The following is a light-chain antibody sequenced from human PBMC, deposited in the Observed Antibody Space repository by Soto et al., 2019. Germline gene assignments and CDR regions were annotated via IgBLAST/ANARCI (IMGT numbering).Light chain of an antibody. CDR3: SSFGGSNNVV. CDR2: EVS. V-gene: IGLV2-8*01. CDR1: SSDVGGYNY. J-gene: IGLJ2*01. Sequence: QSVLTQPPSASGSPGQSVTISCTGTSSDVGGYNYVSWYQQRPGKAPKLMIYEVSKRPSGVPDRFSGFKSGNTASLTVSGLQAEDEADYYCSSFGGSNNVVFGGGTKLTVL.